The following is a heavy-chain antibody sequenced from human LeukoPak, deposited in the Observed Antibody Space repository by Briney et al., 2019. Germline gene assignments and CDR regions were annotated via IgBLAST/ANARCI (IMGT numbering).Heavy chain of an antibody. CDR3: ARALRYFDWSYYFDS. V-gene: IGHV3-48*01. Sequence: GSRRLSCAASGFTFSSYSLNWVRQAPGKGLEWVSYISGRSSTIYYADSVKGRFTVSRDNAKNSLYLQMNSLRGEDTAVYYCARALRYFDWSYYFDSWGQGTLVTVSS. CDR2: ISGRSSTI. CDR1: GFTFSSYS. J-gene: IGHJ4*02. D-gene: IGHD3-9*01.